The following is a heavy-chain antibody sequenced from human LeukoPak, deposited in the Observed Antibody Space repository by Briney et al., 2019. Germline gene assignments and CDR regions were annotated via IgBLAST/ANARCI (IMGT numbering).Heavy chain of an antibody. J-gene: IGHJ4*02. CDR1: GFTFSTYA. D-gene: IGHD2-2*01. Sequence: PGGSLRLSCAASGFTFSTYAMTWVRQAPGEGLEWVSGISGSGGSTYYTDSVKGRFTISRDNSKNTLHLQMSSLRAEDTALYYCVKDRCDRTTCPEVWGQGTLVTASS. CDR3: VKDRCDRTTCPEV. CDR2: ISGSGGST. V-gene: IGHV3-23*01.